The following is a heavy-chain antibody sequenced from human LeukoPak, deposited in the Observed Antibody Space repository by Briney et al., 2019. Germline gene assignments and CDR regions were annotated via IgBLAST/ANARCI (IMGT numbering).Heavy chain of an antibody. CDR1: GFTFSFYA. D-gene: IGHD3-10*01. Sequence: GGSLRLSCVPSGFTFSFYAMTWVRQPPGKGLEWVSAIRGSGGDTFYADSVKGRFTISRDNSKNTLYLQMNSLRADDTAVYYCADHPSVPRGPGYWGQGTLVTVSS. V-gene: IGHV3-23*01. CDR3: ADHPSVPRGPGY. J-gene: IGHJ4*02. CDR2: IRGSGGDT.